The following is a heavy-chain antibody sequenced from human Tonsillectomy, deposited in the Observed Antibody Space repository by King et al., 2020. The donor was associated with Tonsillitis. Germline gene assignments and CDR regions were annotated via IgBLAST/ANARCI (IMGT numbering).Heavy chain of an antibody. J-gene: IGHJ6*02. CDR2: ISGSGGST. V-gene: IGHV3-23*04. D-gene: IGHD4-17*01. CDR1: GVTFSSYA. CDR3: AKGDYGDSYYYYGMDV. Sequence: QLVQSGGGLVQPGGSLRLSCAASGVTFSSYAMSWVRQAPGKGLEWVSAISGSGGSTYYADSVKGRFTISRDNSKNTLYLQMNSLRAEDTAVYYCAKGDYGDSYYYYGMDVWGQGTTVTVSS.